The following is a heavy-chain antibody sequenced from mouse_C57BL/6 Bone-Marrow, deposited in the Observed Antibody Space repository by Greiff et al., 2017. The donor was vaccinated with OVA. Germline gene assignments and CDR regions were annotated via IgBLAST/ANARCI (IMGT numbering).Heavy chain of an antibody. Sequence: VQLQQSGAELARPGASVKLSCKASGYTFTSYGISWVKQRTGQGLEWIGEIYPRSGNTYYNEKFKGKATLTADKSSSTAYMELRSLTSEDSAVYFCARSGDRYDEGLVYYWGQGTTLTVSS. CDR3: ARSGDRYDEGLVYY. J-gene: IGHJ2*01. V-gene: IGHV1-81*01. CDR2: IYPRSGNT. CDR1: GYTFTSYG. D-gene: IGHD2-12*01.